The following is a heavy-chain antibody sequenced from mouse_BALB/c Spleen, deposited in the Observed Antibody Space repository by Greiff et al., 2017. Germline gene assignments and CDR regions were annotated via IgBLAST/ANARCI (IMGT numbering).Heavy chain of an antibody. V-gene: IGHV14-3*02. D-gene: IGHD2-4*01. Sequence: DVKLQESGAELVKPGASVKLSCTASGFNIKDTYMHWVKQRPEQGLEWIGRIDPANGNTKYDPKFQGKATITADTSSNTAYLQLSSLTSEDTAVYYCSDYEEDAMDYWGQGTSVTVSS. J-gene: IGHJ4*01. CDR2: IDPANGNT. CDR3: SDYEEDAMDY. CDR1: GFNIKDTY.